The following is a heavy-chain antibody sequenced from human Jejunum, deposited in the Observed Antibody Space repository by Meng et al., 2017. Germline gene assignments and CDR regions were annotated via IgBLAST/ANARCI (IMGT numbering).Heavy chain of an antibody. J-gene: IGHJ4*02. CDR2: INTNNGNT. CDR3: ARKARQLWTNDY. Sequence: ASVKVSCKASGYTFTSYGISWVRQAPGQGLEWLGWINTNNGNTNYAQKLQGRVTMATDKSTSTAYMELRSLTSDDTAVYYCARKARQLWTNDYWGQGTLVTVSS. D-gene: IGHD5-18*01. CDR1: GYTFTSYG. V-gene: IGHV1-18*01.